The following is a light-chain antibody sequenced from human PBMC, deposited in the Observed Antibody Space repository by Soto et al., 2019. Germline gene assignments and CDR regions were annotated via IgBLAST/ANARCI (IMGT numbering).Light chain of an antibody. CDR2: GNN. J-gene: IGLJ3*02. CDR3: AAWDDSLSGPV. CDR1: SSNIGRNT. Sequence: QSVLTQPPSASGTPGQRVTISCSGSSSNIGRNTVNWHQQFPGTAPKLLIYGNNQRPSGVPDRFYGSKSGTSASLAISGLQSEDEADYYCAAWDDSLSGPVFGGGTKVTVL. V-gene: IGLV1-44*01.